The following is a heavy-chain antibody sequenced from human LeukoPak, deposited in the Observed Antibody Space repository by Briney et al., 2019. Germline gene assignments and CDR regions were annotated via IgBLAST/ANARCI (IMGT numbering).Heavy chain of an antibody. D-gene: IGHD6-19*01. CDR2: VYYTGST. J-gene: IGHJ6*03. CDR1: GVSISPNY. Sequence: SETLSLTCTVSGVSISPNYWSWIRQPPGKGLEWIGYVYYTGSTNYNPSLKSRVTISVDASKKRFSLRLKSVTAADTAVYYCARGGVAVAGSPAADYYYYMDVWGKGTTVTVSS. V-gene: IGHV4-59*01. CDR3: ARGGVAVAGSPAADYYYYMDV.